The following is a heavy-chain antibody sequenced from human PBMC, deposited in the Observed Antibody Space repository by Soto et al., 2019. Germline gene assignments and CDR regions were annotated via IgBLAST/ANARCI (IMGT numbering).Heavy chain of an antibody. CDR3: ARVGLGYCSGGSCYL. J-gene: IGHJ4*02. CDR1: GDSFSSYA. D-gene: IGHD2-15*01. CDR2: IIPIFGTA. Sequence: ASVKVSCKASGDSFSSYAISWVRQAPGQGLEWMGGIIPIFGTANYAQKFQGRVTITADESTSTDYMELSRLRSEDTAVYYCARVGLGYCSGGSCYLWGQGTLVTVSS. V-gene: IGHV1-69*13.